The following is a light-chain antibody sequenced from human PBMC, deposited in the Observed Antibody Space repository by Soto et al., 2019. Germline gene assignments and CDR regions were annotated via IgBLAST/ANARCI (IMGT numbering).Light chain of an antibody. J-gene: IGKJ1*01. Sequence: EIVLTQSPGTLSLSPGDRATLSCRVSQSVSSSYLAWYQQKPGQAPRLLIYGTSSRATGIPDRFSGSGSGTDFALTISRLEPEDFAVYYCHQYGASPPGTFGQGTKVDIK. CDR3: HQYGASPPGT. CDR2: GTS. CDR1: QSVSSSY. V-gene: IGKV3-20*01.